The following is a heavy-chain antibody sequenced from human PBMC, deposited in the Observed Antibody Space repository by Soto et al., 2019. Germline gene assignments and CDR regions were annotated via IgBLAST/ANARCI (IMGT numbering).Heavy chain of an antibody. CDR3: ARDSYCGGDCYNDAFDI. J-gene: IGHJ3*02. D-gene: IGHD2-21*02. CDR2: ISSSSGTI. CDR1: GFTISNYS. V-gene: IGHV3-48*02. Sequence: EVQLVESGGGSVQPGGSLRLSCAASGFTISNYSMNWVRQAPGKGLEWVSYISSSSGTIFYADSVRGRFTISRDNAKNSLSLLMNSLRDEDTAVYYCARDSYCGGDCYNDAFDIWGQGTMVTVSS.